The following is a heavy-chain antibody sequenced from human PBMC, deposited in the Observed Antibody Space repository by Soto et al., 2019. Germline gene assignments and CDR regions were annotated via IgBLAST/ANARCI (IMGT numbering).Heavy chain of an antibody. Sequence: GASVKVSCKASGYSFTTSGITCVRQAPGQGLEWMGWISTYNGNTNYAQKLQDGVTLTTDTSTSTAYMELRSLRSDDTAIYYCARRLYGDYDYWGQGTLVTVSS. D-gene: IGHD4-17*01. V-gene: IGHV1-18*01. CDR3: ARRLYGDYDY. J-gene: IGHJ4*02. CDR1: GYSFTTSG. CDR2: ISTYNGNT.